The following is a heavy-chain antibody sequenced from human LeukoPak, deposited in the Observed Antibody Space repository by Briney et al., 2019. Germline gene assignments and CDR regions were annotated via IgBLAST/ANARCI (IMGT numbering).Heavy chain of an antibody. CDR2: ISWNSGSI. D-gene: IGHD2-15*01. CDR3: AKGSQVVAAPFDY. V-gene: IGHV3-9*01. Sequence: PGGSLRLSCAASGFTFEDYGMSWVRQAPGKGLEWVSGISWNSGSIGYADSVKGRFTISRDNAKNSLYLQMNSLRAEDTALYYCAKGSQVVAAPFDYWGQGTLVTVSS. J-gene: IGHJ4*02. CDR1: GFTFEDYG.